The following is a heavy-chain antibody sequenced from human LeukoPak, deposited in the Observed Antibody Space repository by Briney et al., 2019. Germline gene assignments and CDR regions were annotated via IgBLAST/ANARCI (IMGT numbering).Heavy chain of an antibody. CDR1: GYTLTELS. J-gene: IGHJ4*02. CDR2: FDPEDGET. V-gene: IGHV1-24*01. CDR3: ATGKIVVVKALADY. Sequence: VASVKVSCKVSGYTLTELSMHWVRRAPGKGLEWMGGFDPEDGETIYAQKFQGRVTMTEDTSTDTAYMELSSLRSEDTAVYYCATGKIVVVKALADYWGQGTLVTVSS. D-gene: IGHD3-22*01.